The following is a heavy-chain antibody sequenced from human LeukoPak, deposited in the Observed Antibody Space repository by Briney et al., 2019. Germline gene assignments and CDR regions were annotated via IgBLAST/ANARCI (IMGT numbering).Heavy chain of an antibody. J-gene: IGHJ4*02. V-gene: IGHV3-15*01. D-gene: IGHD1-26*01. CDR3: AKVLSGSQDY. CDR1: GFPFSHAW. CDR2: IKSKTDGGTT. Sequence: GGSLRLSCAASGFPFSHAWMSWVRQAPGKGLEWVGRIKSKTDGGTTDYAAPVKGRFTISRDDSKNTLYLQMDSLRAEDTAVYYCAKVLSGSQDYWGQGTLVTVSS.